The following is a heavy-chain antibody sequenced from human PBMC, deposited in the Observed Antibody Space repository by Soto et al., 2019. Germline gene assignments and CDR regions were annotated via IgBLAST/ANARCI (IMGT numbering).Heavy chain of an antibody. Sequence: GGSLRLSCAASGFTFSSYAMHWVRQAPGKGLEWVAVISYDGSNKYYADSVKGRFTISRDNSKNTLYLQMNSLRAEDTAVYYCVAWRQLVPGFDYWGQGTLVTVSS. CDR1: GFTFSSYA. CDR2: ISYDGSNK. J-gene: IGHJ4*02. V-gene: IGHV3-30-3*01. D-gene: IGHD6-6*01. CDR3: VAWRQLVPGFDY.